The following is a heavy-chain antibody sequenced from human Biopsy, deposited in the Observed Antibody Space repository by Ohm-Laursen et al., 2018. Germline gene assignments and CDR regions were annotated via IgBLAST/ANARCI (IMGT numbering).Heavy chain of an antibody. V-gene: IGHV4-59*08. CDR1: DDSIRNFY. Sequence: SQTLSLTCTVSDDSIRNFYWTWIRQPPGQGLEWIGHDSYSGYTNYNPSLKSRVTISVDTSKNHFSLNLRSVTAADTAVYSCARLGNFWNAEDGLDLWGQGTLVTVSS. CDR2: DSYSGYT. CDR3: ARLGNFWNAEDGLDL. J-gene: IGHJ4*02. D-gene: IGHD3-3*01.